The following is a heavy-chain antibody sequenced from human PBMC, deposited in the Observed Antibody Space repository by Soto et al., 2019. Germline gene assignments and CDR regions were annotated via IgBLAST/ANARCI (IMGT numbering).Heavy chain of an antibody. CDR1: GFTFSSYSMN. Sequence: GSLRLSCAASGFTFSSYSMNWVRQAPGKGLEWVGTFYDGNTYHNPSLRSRITIAVDTSKNQFSLKLNSVAAADTAFYYCATTRGLAVGGSFDYWGQGMLVTVSS. D-gene: IGHD3-10*01. CDR2: FYDGNT. V-gene: IGHV4-59*04. CDR3: ATTRGLAVGGSFDY. J-gene: IGHJ4*02.